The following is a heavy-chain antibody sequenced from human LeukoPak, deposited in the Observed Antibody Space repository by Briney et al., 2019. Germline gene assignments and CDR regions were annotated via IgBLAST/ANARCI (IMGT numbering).Heavy chain of an antibody. CDR1: GGSISSYC. D-gene: IGHD3-22*01. J-gene: IGHJ4*02. V-gene: IGHV4-4*07. CDR2: IYTSGST. Sequence: SSETLSLTCTVSGGSISSYCWSWIRQPAGKGLEWIGRIYTSGSTNYNPSLKSRVTMSVDTSKNQFSLKLSSVTAADTAVYYCASHYYDSSGYYNYFDYWGQGTLVTVSS. CDR3: ASHYYDSSGYYNYFDY.